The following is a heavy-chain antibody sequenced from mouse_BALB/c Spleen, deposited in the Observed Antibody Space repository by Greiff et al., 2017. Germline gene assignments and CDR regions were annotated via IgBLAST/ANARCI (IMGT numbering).Heavy chain of an antibody. V-gene: IGHV1S81*02. CDR3: TRANYVGYYAMDY. D-gene: IGHD1-1*01. J-gene: IGHJ4*01. CDR1: GYTFTSYY. Sequence: VQLQQSGAELVKPGASVKLSCKASGYTFTSYYMYWVKQRPGQGLEWIGGINPSNGGTNFNEKFKSKATLTVDKSSSTAYMQLSSLTSEDSAVYYCTRANYVGYYAMDYWGQGTSVTVSS. CDR2: INPSNGGT.